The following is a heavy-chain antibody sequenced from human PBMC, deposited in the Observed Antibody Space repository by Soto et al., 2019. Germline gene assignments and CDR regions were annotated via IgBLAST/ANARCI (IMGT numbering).Heavy chain of an antibody. J-gene: IGHJ4*02. CDR2: IKSKADGETK. D-gene: IGHD1-26*01. CDR3: ARLRRGGIGGCDY. V-gene: IGHV3-15*07. Sequence: GGSLRLSCAASGFNFNDFIVNWVRQAPGKGLEWVGRIKSKADGETKDYGAPVRGRFTISRDDAKDTLYLQMNSLRAEDTAVYYCARLRRGGIGGCDYWGQGSRVTVSS. CDR1: GFNFNDFI.